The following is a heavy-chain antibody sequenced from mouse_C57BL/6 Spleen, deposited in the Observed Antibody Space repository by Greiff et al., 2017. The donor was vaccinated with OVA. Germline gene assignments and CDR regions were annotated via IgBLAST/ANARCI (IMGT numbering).Heavy chain of an antibody. D-gene: IGHD4-1*01. Sequence: QVQLQQSGAELVTPGASVKISCKASGYAFSSSWMNWVKQRPGKGLEWIGQLYPGDGDTNYNGKFKGKATLTADKSSSTAYMQLSSLTSEDSAVYFCARSNWDYFDYWGQGTTLTVSS. V-gene: IGHV1-80*01. CDR1: GYAFSSSW. J-gene: IGHJ2*01. CDR3: ARSNWDYFDY. CDR2: LYPGDGDT.